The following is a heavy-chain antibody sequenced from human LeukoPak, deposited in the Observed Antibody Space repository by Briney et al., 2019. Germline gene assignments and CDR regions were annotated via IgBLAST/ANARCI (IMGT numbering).Heavy chain of an antibody. J-gene: IGHJ6*02. Sequence: SETLSLTCIVSGDSISSINNYWTWIRQPPGKGLEWIGYIFYSGDTYYNPSLKSRVSILLDKSKNQFSLRLTSVTAADTAVYYCARDTWVKAGNSWLHYGMDVWGQGTTVTVSS. V-gene: IGHV4-30-4*01. CDR1: GDSISSINNY. CDR3: ARDTWVKAGNSWLHYGMDV. CDR2: IFYSGDT. D-gene: IGHD2-15*01.